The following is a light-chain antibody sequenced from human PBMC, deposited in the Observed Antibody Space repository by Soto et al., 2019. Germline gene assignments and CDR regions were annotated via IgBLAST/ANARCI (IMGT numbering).Light chain of an antibody. V-gene: IGLV2-14*01. CDR3: SSYATGSPYV. CDR2: EVS. Sequence: QSVLTQPASVSGSPGQSITISCTGTSNDVGAYNYVSWYQQHPGKAPKLVIYEVSHRPSGISDRFSGSKSGNTASLTISGLQVEDEAAYYCSSYATGSPYVFGPGTKVTVL. J-gene: IGLJ1*01. CDR1: SNDVGAYNY.